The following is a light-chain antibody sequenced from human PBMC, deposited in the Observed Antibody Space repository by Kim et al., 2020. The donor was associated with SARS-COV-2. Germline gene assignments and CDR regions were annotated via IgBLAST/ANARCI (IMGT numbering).Light chain of an antibody. Sequence: SVSPGERVTLSGRASQSVDINVAWYQQRPGQAPRLLIYAASTRAIGIPDRFSGSGSATEFTLTISSLQSEDFGIYFCQQYTYWPLFGGGTKVDIK. V-gene: IGKV3-15*01. CDR2: AAS. CDR3: QQYTYWPL. J-gene: IGKJ4*02. CDR1: QSVDIN.